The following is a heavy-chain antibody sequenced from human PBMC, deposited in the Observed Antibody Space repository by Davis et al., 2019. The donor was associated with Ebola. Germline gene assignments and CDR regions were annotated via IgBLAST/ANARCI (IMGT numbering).Heavy chain of an antibody. CDR2: ISSYGGSP. CDR3: AKDRDCIDTSCYTERLEYFHS. Sequence: PGGSLRLSFAASGFTFDNYAMSWVRQAPGKGLEWVASISSYGGSPYYAVSVKGRFTISRDNSKNFLYLQMNSLSVEDTAVYYCAKDRDCIDTSCYTERLEYFHSWGQGTLVTVAS. CDR1: GFTFDNYA. D-gene: IGHD2-2*02. V-gene: IGHV3-23*01. J-gene: IGHJ1*01.